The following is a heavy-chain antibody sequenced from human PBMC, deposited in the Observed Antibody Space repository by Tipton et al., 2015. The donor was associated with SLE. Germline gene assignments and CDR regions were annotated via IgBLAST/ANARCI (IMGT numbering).Heavy chain of an antibody. CDR1: GFTFSSYA. D-gene: IGHD1-26*01. V-gene: IGHV3-30*14. CDR2: ISYDGSNK. Sequence: SLRLSCAASGFTFSSYAMHWVRQAPGKGLEWVAVISYDGSNKYYADSVKGRFTISRDNSKNTLYLQMSSLRAEDTAVYYCVKDLPGWDSGSYPDYFDYWGQGTLVTVSS. J-gene: IGHJ4*02. CDR3: VKDLPGWDSGSYPDYFDY.